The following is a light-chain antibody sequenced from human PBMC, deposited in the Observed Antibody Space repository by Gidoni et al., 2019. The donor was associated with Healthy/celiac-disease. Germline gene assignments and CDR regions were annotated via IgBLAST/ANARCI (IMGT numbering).Light chain of an antibody. Sequence: DIQMTQAPSTLSASVGDRVTITCRASQSISSWLAWYQQKPGKAPKLLIYKASSLESGVPSRFSGSGSGTEFTLTISSLQPDDFATYYCQQYNSYPYTFGQGTKLEIK. CDR1: QSISSW. CDR2: KAS. CDR3: QQYNSYPYT. V-gene: IGKV1-5*03. J-gene: IGKJ2*01.